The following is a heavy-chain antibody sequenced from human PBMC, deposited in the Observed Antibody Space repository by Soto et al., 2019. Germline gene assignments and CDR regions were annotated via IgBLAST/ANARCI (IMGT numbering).Heavy chain of an antibody. CDR1: GFSLSTSGMC. CDR3: ARIRNADRSGWYAPFVY. D-gene: IGHD6-13*01. CDR2: IDWDDDK. V-gene: IGHV2-70*01. Sequence: SGPTLVNPTQTLTLTCTFSGFSLSTSGMCVSWIRQPPGKALEWLALIDWDDDKYYSTSLKTRLTISKDTSKNQVVLTMTNMDPVDTATYYCARIRNADRSGWYAPFVYWGPGTLLTVSS. J-gene: IGHJ4*02.